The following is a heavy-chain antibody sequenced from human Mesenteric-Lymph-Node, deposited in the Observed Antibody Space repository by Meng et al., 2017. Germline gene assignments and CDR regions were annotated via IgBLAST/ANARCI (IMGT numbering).Heavy chain of an antibody. D-gene: IGHD1-26*01. CDR2: IYYGGST. CDR3: ARGKQDAWELLAY. CDR1: GDSISSTDYY. J-gene: IGHJ4*02. Sequence: QVHLQESGPGLVNPSPTLSLVCTVSGDSISSTDYYWSWVRQPPGKGLEWIGYIYYGGSTYYNPSLKSRVTISVDTSKNQFSLKLSSVTAADTAVYYCARGKQDAWELLAYWGQGALVTVSS. V-gene: IGHV4-30-4*01.